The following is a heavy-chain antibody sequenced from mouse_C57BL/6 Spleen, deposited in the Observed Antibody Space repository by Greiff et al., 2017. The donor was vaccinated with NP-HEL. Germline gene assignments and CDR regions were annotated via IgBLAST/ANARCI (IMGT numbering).Heavy chain of an antibody. J-gene: IGHJ1*03. Sequence: QVQLQQPGAELVKPGASVKLSCKASGYTFTSYWMHWVKQRPGQGLEWIGMIHPNSGSTNYNEKFKSKATLTVDKSSSTAYMQLSSLTSEDSAVYYCARDAVYYVSSSDVWGTGTTVTVSS. CDR1: GYTFTSYW. CDR2: IHPNSGST. V-gene: IGHV1-64*01. D-gene: IGHD1-1*01. CDR3: ARDAVYYVSSSDV.